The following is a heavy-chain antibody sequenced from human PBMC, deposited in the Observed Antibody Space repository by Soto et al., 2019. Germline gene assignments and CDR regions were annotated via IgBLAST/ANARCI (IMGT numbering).Heavy chain of an antibody. V-gene: IGHV4-59*01. Sequence: SETLSLTCTVSGGSINSYYWSWIRQPPGKGLEWIGYIYYSGNSNYNPSLKSRVTLSVDTSKNQFSLKMRSVTAADTAIYYCAKVIVLVPAASYGMDVWGLGTTVTVSS. CDR3: AKVIVLVPAASYGMDV. CDR2: IYYSGNS. D-gene: IGHD2-2*01. J-gene: IGHJ6*02. CDR1: GGSINSYY.